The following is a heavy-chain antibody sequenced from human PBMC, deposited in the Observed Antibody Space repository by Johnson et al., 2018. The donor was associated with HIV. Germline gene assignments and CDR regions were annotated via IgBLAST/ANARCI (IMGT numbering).Heavy chain of an antibody. D-gene: IGHD2-21*01. CDR3: AKEYWGGDCYPSHDAFDI. J-gene: IGHJ3*02. Sequence: VRLVESGGGVVRPGGSLRLSCAASGFTFSSYAMHWVRQAPGKGLEWVSYISSSGSTIYYADSVKGRFTISRDNSKNTLYLQMNSLRAEDTAVYYCAKEYWGGDCYPSHDAFDIWGQGTMVTVSS. CDR2: ISSSGSTI. CDR1: GFTFSSYA. V-gene: IGHV3-48*01.